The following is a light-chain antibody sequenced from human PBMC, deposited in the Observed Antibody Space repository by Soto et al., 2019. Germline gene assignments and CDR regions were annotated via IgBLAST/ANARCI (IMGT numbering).Light chain of an antibody. Sequence: DIQMTQSPSTLSASVGDTVTITCRASQSISSRLAWYQQKPGQAPKVLMYDASSLQTGVPSRFSGSGFGTEFTLTISSLQPDDFATYYGQHHYTYLGTFGQGTKVDIK. CDR1: QSISSR. J-gene: IGKJ1*01. V-gene: IGKV1-5*01. CDR2: DAS. CDR3: QHHYTYLGT.